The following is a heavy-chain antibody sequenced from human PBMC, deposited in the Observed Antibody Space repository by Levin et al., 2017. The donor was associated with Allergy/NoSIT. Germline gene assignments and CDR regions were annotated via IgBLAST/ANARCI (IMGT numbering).Heavy chain of an antibody. CDR1: GFTFRDYS. CDR3: ALGGHPGGWH. Sequence: HAGGSLRLSCAASGFTFRDYSMNWVRQAPGEGLEWLSFISATSSTIYYADSVKGRFTISRDNADNSLYLQMSSLRAEDTAVYYCALGGHPGGWHWGRGTLVTVSS. J-gene: IGHJ4*02. CDR2: ISATSSTI. D-gene: IGHD7-27*01. V-gene: IGHV3-48*01.